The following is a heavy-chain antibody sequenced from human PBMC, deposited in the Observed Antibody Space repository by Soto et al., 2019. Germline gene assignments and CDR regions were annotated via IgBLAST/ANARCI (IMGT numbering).Heavy chain of an antibody. J-gene: IGHJ5*02. CDR2: IYWNDDK. CDR1: GFSLTTSGVG. CDR3: AHHTITPVTNWFDP. Sequence: GPTLVNPTQTLTLTCTFSGFSLTTSGVGVGWIRQPPGKALEWLALIYWNDDKRYSPSLKGRLTITKDTSKNQVVLAMTNMDPVDTATYYCAHHTITPVTNWFDPWGLGTLVTVSS. V-gene: IGHV2-5*01. D-gene: IGHD1-20*01.